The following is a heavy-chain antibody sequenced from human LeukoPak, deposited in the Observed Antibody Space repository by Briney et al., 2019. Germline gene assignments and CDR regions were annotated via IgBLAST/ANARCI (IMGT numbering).Heavy chain of an antibody. Sequence: SETLSLTCTVSGGSINTHYWSWIRQPPGKGPEWLAYIFYSGTTSYNPSLRSRLTISLDTSTDQFSLTLTSVTAADTAVYYCARVTYDTSGFPFDYWGQGSLVTVSS. V-gene: IGHV4-59*11. CDR2: IFYSGTT. J-gene: IGHJ4*02. CDR1: GGSINTHY. D-gene: IGHD3-22*01. CDR3: ARVTYDTSGFPFDY.